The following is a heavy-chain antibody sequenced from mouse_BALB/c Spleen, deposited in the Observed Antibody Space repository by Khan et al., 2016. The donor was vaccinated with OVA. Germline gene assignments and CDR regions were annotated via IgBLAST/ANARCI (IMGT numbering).Heavy chain of an antibody. V-gene: IGHV5-4*02. J-gene: IGHJ3*01. CDR2: ISDGGGYT. CDR1: GFTFSDYY. Sequence: EVELVESGGGLVKPGGSLKLSCAASGFTFSDYYMYWVRQTPEKRLEWVATISDGGGYTYYTDSVKGRFTISRDNAKNNLYLQMSSLKSADTAMFYVARSGYGGFDYWGQGTLVTVSA. D-gene: IGHD1-1*02. CDR3: ARSGYGGFDY.